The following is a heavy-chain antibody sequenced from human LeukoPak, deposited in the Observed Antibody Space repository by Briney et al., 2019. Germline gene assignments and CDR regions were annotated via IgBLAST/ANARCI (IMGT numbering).Heavy chain of an antibody. D-gene: IGHD3-10*01. J-gene: IGHJ4*02. CDR3: ARIYGSGSYYDY. V-gene: IGHV3-21*01. CDR2: ISSSGSYI. Sequence: GGSLRLSCAASGFIFSSYSMNWVRQAPGKGLEWVSSISSSGSYIYYADSVKGRFTISRDNAKNSLYLQMNSLRAEDTAVYYCARIYGSGSYYDYWGQGTLVTVSS. CDR1: GFIFSSYS.